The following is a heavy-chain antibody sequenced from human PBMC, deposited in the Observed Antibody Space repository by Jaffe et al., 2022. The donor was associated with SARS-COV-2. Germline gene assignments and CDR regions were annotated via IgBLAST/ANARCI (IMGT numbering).Heavy chain of an antibody. CDR2: IWYDGSDK. V-gene: IGHV3-33*01. J-gene: IGHJ6*02. D-gene: IGHD6-13*01. CDR1: GFTFSSYV. CDR3: ASAGPPLNYFYGMDV. Sequence: QVQLVESGGGVVQPGGSLRLSCAASGFTFSSYVMHWVRQAPGKGLEWVATIWYDGSDKYYEDSVKGRFTISRDNSNNTLYLQMNSLRAEDTAVYYCASAGPPLNYFYGMDVWGQGTTVTVSS.